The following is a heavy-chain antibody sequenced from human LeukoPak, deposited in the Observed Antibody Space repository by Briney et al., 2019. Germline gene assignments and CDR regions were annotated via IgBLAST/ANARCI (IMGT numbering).Heavy chain of an antibody. Sequence: SETLSLTCAVSGGSISSYYWSWIRQPAGKGLEWIGRIYTSGSTNYNPSLKSRVTMSVDTSKNQFSLKLSSVTAADTAVYYCARAGDSSGYEYYFDYWGQGTLVTVSS. J-gene: IGHJ4*02. CDR1: GGSISSYY. CDR2: IYTSGST. D-gene: IGHD3-22*01. V-gene: IGHV4-4*07. CDR3: ARAGDSSGYEYYFDY.